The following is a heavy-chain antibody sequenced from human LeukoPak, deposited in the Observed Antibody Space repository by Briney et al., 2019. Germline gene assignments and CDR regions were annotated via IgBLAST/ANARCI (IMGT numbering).Heavy chain of an antibody. D-gene: IGHD3-10*01. CDR3: ARSRVSGSYGMDV. CDR1: GFTVRSNY. J-gene: IGHJ6*02. V-gene: IGHV3-66*01. Sequence: GGSLRLSCAASGFTVRSNYMTWVRQAPGKGLGWVSVIYSGGDTYYADSVKGRFTISRDNSKNTLYLQMNSLRAEDTALYYCARSRVSGSYGMDVWGQGTTVTVSS. CDR2: IYSGGDT.